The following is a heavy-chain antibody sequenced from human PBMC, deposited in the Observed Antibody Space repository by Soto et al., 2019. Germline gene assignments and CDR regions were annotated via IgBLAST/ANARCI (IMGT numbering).Heavy chain of an antibody. CDR2: ISGSGGST. CDR1: GFTFSSYA. V-gene: IGHV3-23*01. CDR3: AKDPSYGSGPFDS. J-gene: IGHJ4*02. D-gene: IGHD3-10*01. Sequence: GGSLRLSCAASGFTFSSYAMSWVRQAPGKGLEWVSAISGSGGSTYYADSVKGRFTISRDNSKNTLYLQMNSLRPEDTAVYYCAKDPSYGSGPFDSWGQGTLVTVSS.